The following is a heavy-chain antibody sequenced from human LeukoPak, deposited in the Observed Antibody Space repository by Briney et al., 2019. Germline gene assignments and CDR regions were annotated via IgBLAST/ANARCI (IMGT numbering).Heavy chain of an antibody. J-gene: IGHJ4*02. Sequence: GGSLRLSCADSGFTFSSKYMSWVGQAPGKGVEGVEVIYSGGSTYYSDSVKGRLSISRDNYKKTRDLQMKSLRAEDTAVYYCAQGIAAAEGEHHYWGQGTLVTVSS. CDR1: GFTFSSKY. D-gene: IGHD6-13*01. CDR2: IYSGGST. CDR3: AQGIAAAEGEHHY. V-gene: IGHV3-66*01.